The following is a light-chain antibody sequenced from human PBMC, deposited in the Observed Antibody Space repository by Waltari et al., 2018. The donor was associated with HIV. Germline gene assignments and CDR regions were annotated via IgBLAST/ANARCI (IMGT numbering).Light chain of an antibody. CDR2: SNN. J-gene: IGLJ3*02. CDR1: SSNIGRNT. CDR3: AAWDDSLNGRV. V-gene: IGLV1-44*01. Sequence: QSVLTQPPSASGNPGQMVTISCSGSSSNIGRNTVNWYQQLPGTAPKRLIYSNNQRPSGVPDRFSGSKSGTSASLAISGLQSEDEADYYCAAWDDSLNGRVFGGGTKLTVL.